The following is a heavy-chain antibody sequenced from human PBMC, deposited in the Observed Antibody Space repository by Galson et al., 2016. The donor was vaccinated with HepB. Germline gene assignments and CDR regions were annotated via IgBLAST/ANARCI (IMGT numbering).Heavy chain of an antibody. J-gene: IGHJ4*02. CDR2: ISDSGGTT. CDR3: AREDSTRAAASFDY. D-gene: IGHD6-13*01. CDR1: GFAFSSYA. Sequence: SLRLSCAASGFAFSSYAMSWVRQAPGKGLEWVSGISDSGGTTYYADSVKGRFTISRDNSKTTLYLQMNSLRAEDTAVYYCAREDSTRAAASFDYWGQGTLVTVSS. V-gene: IGHV3-23*01.